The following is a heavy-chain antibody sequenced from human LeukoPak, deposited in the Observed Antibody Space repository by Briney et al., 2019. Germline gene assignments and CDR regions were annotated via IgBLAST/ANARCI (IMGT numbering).Heavy chain of an antibody. CDR3: ASRSVLRYFDWGHAFDI. J-gene: IGHJ3*02. CDR2: IYYSGST. CDR1: GGSISSYY. V-gene: IGHV4-59*01. D-gene: IGHD3-9*01. Sequence: PSETLSLTCTVSGGSISSYYWSWIRQPPGKGLEWIGYIYYSGSTNYNPSLKSRVTISVDTSKNQFSLKLSSVTAADTAVYYCASRSVLRYFDWGHAFDIWGQGTMVTVSS.